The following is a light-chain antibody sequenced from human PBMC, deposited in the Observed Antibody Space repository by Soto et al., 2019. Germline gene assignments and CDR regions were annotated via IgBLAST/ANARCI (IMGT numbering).Light chain of an antibody. CDR2: GNT. Sequence: QAVVTQPPSVSGAPGQRVTIPCIGSSSNIGTDYAVHWYQQFPGTAPKVLIYGNTNRPSGVPDRFSGSRSGTSASLAIAGLQTEDEADYYCQSYDITLLGLIFGVGTKLTVL. CDR3: QSYDITLLGLI. J-gene: IGLJ2*01. V-gene: IGLV1-40*01. CDR1: SSNIGTDYA.